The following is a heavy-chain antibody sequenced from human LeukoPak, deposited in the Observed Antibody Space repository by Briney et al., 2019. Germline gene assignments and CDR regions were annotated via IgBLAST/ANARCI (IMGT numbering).Heavy chain of an antibody. CDR2: INHSGST. V-gene: IGHV4-34*01. J-gene: IGHJ4*02. D-gene: IGHD1-26*01. CDR1: GGSLTGYY. CDR3: ARGVGAVFGN. Sequence: SETLSLTCAVYGGSLTGYYWRCIRQPPGKGLEWIGEINHSGSTNYNPSLKSRVTISVDTSKNQFSLKLSSVTAADTAVYYCARGVGAVFGNWGQGTLVTVSS.